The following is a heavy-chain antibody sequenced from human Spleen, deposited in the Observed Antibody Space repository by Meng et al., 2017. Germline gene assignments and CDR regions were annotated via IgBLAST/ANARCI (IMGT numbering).Heavy chain of an antibody. CDR3: ARGSTLYSSGWYQNFDY. D-gene: IGHD6-19*01. CDR2: ITWKSGRI. CDR1: GFTFSSYS. J-gene: IGHJ4*02. Sequence: GESLKISCAASGFTFSSYSMNWVRQAPGKGLRWVSTITWKSGRIVCGDSVKGRITISRDNAKNSLYLQMNSLRAEDTAVYYCARGSTLYSSGWYQNFDYWGQGTLVTVSS. V-gene: IGHV3-21*01.